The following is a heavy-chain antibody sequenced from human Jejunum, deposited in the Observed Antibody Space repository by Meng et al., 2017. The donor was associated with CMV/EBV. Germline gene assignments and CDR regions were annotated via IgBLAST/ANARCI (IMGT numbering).Heavy chain of an antibody. CDR1: GGSIGSGDYY. CDR2: IHDTGST. J-gene: IGHJ4*02. CDR3: ARGSIFVSFDS. D-gene: IGHD3-3*01. Sequence: QVQVQDSGPGLVNPSRTLSLTCPVSGGSIGSGDYYWSWIRQPPGKGLEWIGYIHDTGSTYYNPSLKSRVDISLGTSRNHFSLTLSSVTAEDTAVYFCARGSIFVSFDSWGQGTLVTASS. V-gene: IGHV4-30-4*08.